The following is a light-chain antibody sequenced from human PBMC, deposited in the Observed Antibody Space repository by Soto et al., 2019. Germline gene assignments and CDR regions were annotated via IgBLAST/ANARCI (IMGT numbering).Light chain of an antibody. CDR2: GAS. CDR3: QQFGSSSWT. CDR1: QSVSSSY. J-gene: IGKJ1*01. V-gene: IGKV3-20*01. Sequence: EGVLTQSPGTLSLSPGEKATLSCRASQSVSSSYLAWYQQKPGQAPRLLIYGASSRATGIPDRFSGSGSGTDFTLTVSRLEPEDFAVYYCQQFGSSSWTFGQGTRWIS.